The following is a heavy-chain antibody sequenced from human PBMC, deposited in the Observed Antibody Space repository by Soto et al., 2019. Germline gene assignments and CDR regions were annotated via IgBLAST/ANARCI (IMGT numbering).Heavy chain of an antibody. J-gene: IGHJ6*02. CDR1: GGSISSSSYY. CDR3: AYQRDSSGYYYYYYGMAV. Sequence: PSETLSLTCTVFGGSISSSSYYWGWIRQPPGKGLEWIGSIYYSGSTYYNPSLKCRVTISVDTSKNQFSLKLSSVTAADTAVYYCAYQRDSSGYYYYYYGMAVWGQGTTVTVSS. D-gene: IGHD3-22*01. V-gene: IGHV4-39*01. CDR2: IYYSGST.